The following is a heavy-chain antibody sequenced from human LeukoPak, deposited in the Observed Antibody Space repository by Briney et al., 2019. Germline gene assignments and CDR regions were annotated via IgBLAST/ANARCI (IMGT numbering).Heavy chain of an antibody. CDR1: GYTFTSYG. V-gene: IGHV1-18*04. Sequence: ASVKVSCKASGYTFTSYGISWVRQAPGQGLEWMGWISAYNGNTNYAQKLQGRVTMTTDTSTSTAYMELRSLRSDDTAVYYCAGAMVRGVITLRFDPWGQGTLVTVSS. CDR2: ISAYNGNT. CDR3: AGAMVRGVITLRFDP. J-gene: IGHJ5*02. D-gene: IGHD3-10*01.